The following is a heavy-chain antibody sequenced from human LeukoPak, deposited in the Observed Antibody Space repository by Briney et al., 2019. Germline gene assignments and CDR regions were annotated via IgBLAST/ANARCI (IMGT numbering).Heavy chain of an antibody. D-gene: IGHD6-19*01. CDR1: GFTFSSYA. Sequence: PGGSLRLSCAASGFTFSSYAMSWVRQAPGKGLKWVSAISGSGGSTYYADSVKGRFTISRDNSKNTLYLQMNSLRAEDTAVYYCAKEGPGIAVAGTEGVFDYWGQGTLVTVSS. V-gene: IGHV3-23*01. J-gene: IGHJ4*02. CDR2: ISGSGGST. CDR3: AKEGPGIAVAGTEGVFDY.